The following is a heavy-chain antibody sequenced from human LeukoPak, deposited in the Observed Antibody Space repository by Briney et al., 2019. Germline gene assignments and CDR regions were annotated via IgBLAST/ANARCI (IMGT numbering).Heavy chain of an antibody. V-gene: IGHV3-49*04. Sequence: PGRSLRLSCTTSGFTFGVFAINWVRQAPGKGLEWVGIIRSSPNGGTTEYGASVKGRFTISRDDSKNIAYLQMNSLKTEDTAVYYCTRNYGGQDFDYWGQGTLVTVSS. CDR3: TRNYGGQDFDY. CDR1: GFTFGVFA. D-gene: IGHD4/OR15-4a*01. CDR2: IRSSPNGGTT. J-gene: IGHJ4*02.